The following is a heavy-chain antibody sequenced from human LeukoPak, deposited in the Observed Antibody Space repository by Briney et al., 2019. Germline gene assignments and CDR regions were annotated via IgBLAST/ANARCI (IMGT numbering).Heavy chain of an antibody. V-gene: IGHV3-7*01. D-gene: IGHD6-6*01. Sequence: GGSLRLSCAASGFTFSSYWMSWVRQAPGKGLEWVANIKQDGSEKYYVDSVKGRFTISRDDAKNSLYLQMNSLRAEDTAVYYCARDGTQQLVQGRFDYWGQGNLVTVSS. CDR1: GFTFSSYW. CDR2: IKQDGSEK. CDR3: ARDGTQQLVQGRFDY. J-gene: IGHJ4*02.